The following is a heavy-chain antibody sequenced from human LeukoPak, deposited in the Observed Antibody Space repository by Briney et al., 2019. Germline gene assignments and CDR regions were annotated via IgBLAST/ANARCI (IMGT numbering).Heavy chain of an antibody. J-gene: IGHJ4*02. D-gene: IGHD4-23*01. CDR2: INQHGTDK. V-gene: IGHV3-7*05. CDR3: AANGGPFDF. Sequence: GGSLRLSCAASGFTFSSYWMSWVRQAPGKGLERVANINQHGTDKYYVDSVRGRFTISRDNAKNSLYLQMNSLRVEDTAVYYCAANGGPFDFWGQGTLVTVSS. CDR1: GFTFSSYW.